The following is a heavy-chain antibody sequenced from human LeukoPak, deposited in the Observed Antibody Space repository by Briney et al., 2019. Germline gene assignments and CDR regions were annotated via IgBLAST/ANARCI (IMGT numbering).Heavy chain of an antibody. CDR2: IYPGDSDT. J-gene: IGHJ4*02. V-gene: IGHV5-51*01. CDR1: GYSFTSYW. D-gene: IGHD7-27*01. CDR3: ARPTGASNLDY. Sequence: GESQKISCKGSGYSFTSYWIGWVRQMPGKALEWMGIIYPGDSDTSYSPSFQGQVTISADKSISTAYLQWSSRTASATAIYYCARPTGASNLDYWRGGTLVTVSS.